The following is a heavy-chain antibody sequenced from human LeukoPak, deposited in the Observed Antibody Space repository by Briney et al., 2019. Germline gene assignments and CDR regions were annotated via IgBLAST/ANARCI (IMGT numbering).Heavy chain of an antibody. V-gene: IGHV4-59*01. J-gene: IGHJ4*02. CDR1: GGSISSYY. Sequence: SGTLSLTCTVSGGSISSYYWSWIRQPPGKGLEWIGYIYYSGSTNYNPSLKSRVTISVDTSKNQFSLKLSTVTAADTAVYYCARAVGWLRPFDYWGQGTLVTVSS. CDR3: ARAVGWLRPFDY. D-gene: IGHD5-12*01. CDR2: IYYSGST.